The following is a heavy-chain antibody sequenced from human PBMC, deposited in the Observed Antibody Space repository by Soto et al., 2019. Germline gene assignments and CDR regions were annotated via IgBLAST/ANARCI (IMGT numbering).Heavy chain of an antibody. CDR3: SRSLNIGTGCSTAFDY. CDR2: IWYDGSNK. J-gene: IGHJ4*02. CDR1: GFTFSSYG. D-gene: IGHD3-9*01. Sequence: GGSLRLSCAASGFTFSSYGMHWVRQAPGKGLEWVAVIWYDGSNKYYADSVKGRFTISRDNSKNTLYLQMNSLRAEDTAVYYCSRSLNIGTGCSTAFDYWGQGILVTVSS. V-gene: IGHV3-33*01.